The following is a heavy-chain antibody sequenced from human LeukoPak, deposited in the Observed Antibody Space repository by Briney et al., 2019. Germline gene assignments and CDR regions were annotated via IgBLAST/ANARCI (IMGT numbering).Heavy chain of an antibody. D-gene: IGHD3-10*02. CDR1: GFIFDDYA. V-gene: IGHV3-9*01. CDR2: ISWNSGSI. J-gene: IGHJ6*04. CDR3: AELGITMIGGV. Sequence: GGSLRLSCAASGFIFDDYAIHWVRQAPGKGLEWVSGISWNSGSIGYGDSVKGRFTISRDNAKNSLYLQMNSLRAEDTAVYYCAELGITMIGGVWGKGTTVTISS.